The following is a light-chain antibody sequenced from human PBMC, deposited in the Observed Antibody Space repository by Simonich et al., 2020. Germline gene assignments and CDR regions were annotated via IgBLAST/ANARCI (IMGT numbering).Light chain of an antibody. CDR3: SSYTSSSTWV. V-gene: IGLV2-14*03. CDR2: DVS. Sequence: QSALTQPASVSGSPGQSITISCTRTSSDVGGYNYGSWYQQHPGKAPKLIIYDVSNRPSGVSNRFSGSKSGNTASLTISGLQAEDEADYYCSSYTSSSTWVFGGGTKLTVL. J-gene: IGLJ3*02. CDR1: SSDVGGYNY.